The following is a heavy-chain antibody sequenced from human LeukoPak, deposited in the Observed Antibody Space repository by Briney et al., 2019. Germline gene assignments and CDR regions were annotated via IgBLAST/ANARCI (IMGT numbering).Heavy chain of an antibody. CDR2: IHTNGNN. Sequence: SETLSLTCTVSGGSISSYYWTWIRQPAGKGLEWIGCIHTNGNNNYNPPLRGRVTMSVDTSKNQFSLKMTSVTAADTAVYYCARGYFDSRDSSNPFDNWGQGTLVTVSS. CDR3: ARGYFDSRDSSNPFDN. V-gene: IGHV4-4*07. D-gene: IGHD3-9*01. CDR1: GGSISSYY. J-gene: IGHJ4*02.